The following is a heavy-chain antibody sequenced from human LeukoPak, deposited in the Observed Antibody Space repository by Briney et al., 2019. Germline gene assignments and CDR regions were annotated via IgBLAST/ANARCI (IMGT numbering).Heavy chain of an antibody. J-gene: IGHJ4*02. CDR1: GFTFTSYW. CDR3: AYGNYYDSSGSLFNY. D-gene: IGHD3-22*01. V-gene: IGHV3-7*01. Sequence: GGSLRLSCAASGFTFTSYWMSWVRQAPGKGLEWVANIKEDGSEKNYVDSVKGRFTISRDNAKNSLYLQMNSLRAEDTAVYYCAYGNYYDSSGSLFNYWGQGTLVTVSS. CDR2: IKEDGSEK.